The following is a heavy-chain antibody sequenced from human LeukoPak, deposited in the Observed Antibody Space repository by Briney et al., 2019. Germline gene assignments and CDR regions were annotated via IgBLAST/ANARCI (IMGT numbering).Heavy chain of an antibody. J-gene: IGHJ4*02. CDR3: AVAYGGYFDY. Sequence: KASETLSLTCTVSGYSISSGYYWGWIRQPPGQGLEWIGSIYHSGSTYYNPSLKSRVTISVDTSKNQFSLKLSSVTAADTAVYYCAVAYGGYFDYWGQGTLVTVSS. CDR1: GYSISSGYY. CDR2: IYHSGST. D-gene: IGHD2-15*01. V-gene: IGHV4-38-2*02.